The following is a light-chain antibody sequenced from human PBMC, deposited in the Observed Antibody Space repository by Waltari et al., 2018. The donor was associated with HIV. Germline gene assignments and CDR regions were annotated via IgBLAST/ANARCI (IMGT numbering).Light chain of an antibody. Sequence: QSALTQPASVSGSPGQSITISCTGTSSDVGGYNYVSWYQHHPGNAPKLIIYDVSYRPSGVSDRVSGSKSGNTASLTISGLQAEDETDYYCSSYTSSSTWVFGGGTKLTVL. J-gene: IGLJ3*02. CDR2: DVS. V-gene: IGLV2-14*03. CDR1: SSDVGGYNY. CDR3: SSYTSSSTWV.